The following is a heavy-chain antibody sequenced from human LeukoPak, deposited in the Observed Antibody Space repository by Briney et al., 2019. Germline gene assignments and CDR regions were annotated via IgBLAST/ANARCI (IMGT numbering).Heavy chain of an antibody. V-gene: IGHV3-21*01. D-gene: IGHD1-26*01. CDR2: ISSSSSYI. Sequence: PGGSLRLSCAASGFTFSRYSMNWVRQAPGKGLEWVSSISSSSSYIYYADSVKGRFTISRDNAKNSLYLQMNSLRAEDTAVYYCAREVGVGATGGGYYFDYWGQGTLVTVSS. CDR3: AREVGVGATGGGYYFDY. CDR1: GFTFSRYS. J-gene: IGHJ4*02.